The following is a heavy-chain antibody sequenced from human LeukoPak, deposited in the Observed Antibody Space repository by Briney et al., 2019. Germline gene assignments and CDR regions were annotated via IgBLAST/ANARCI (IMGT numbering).Heavy chain of an antibody. CDR3: ARDWSLSGNSYNS. D-gene: IGHD1-26*01. CDR2: ISAYNGNT. Sequence: EASVKVSCKASGYTFTSYGITWVRQAPGQWLEWMGWISAYNGNTNYAQKLQGRVTMTTDTSTSTAYMELRSLGSDDTAVYYCARDWSLSGNSYNSRGQGNLVTVSS. V-gene: IGHV1-18*01. CDR1: GYTFTSYG. J-gene: IGHJ5*01.